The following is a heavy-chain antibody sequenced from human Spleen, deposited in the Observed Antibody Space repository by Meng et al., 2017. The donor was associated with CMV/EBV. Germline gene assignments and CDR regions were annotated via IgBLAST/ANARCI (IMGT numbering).Heavy chain of an antibody. CDR2: INHRGST. CDR1: GGSFSDYY. Sequence: GSLRLSCAVYGGSFSDYYWNWIRQPPGKGLEWIGEINHRGSTNYSPSLKSRVTISVDTSKNQFSLKLSSVTAADTAVYFCARGGQGFDPWGQGTLVTVSS. J-gene: IGHJ5*02. CDR3: ARGGQGFDP. V-gene: IGHV4-34*01.